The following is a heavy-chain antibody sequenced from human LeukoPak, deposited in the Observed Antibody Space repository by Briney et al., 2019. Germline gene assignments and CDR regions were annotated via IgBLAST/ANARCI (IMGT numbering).Heavy chain of an antibody. V-gene: IGHV3-21*04. Sequence: GGSLRLSCAASGFTFSTYSMNWVRQAPGKGLEWVSSISSDSSYIYYADSVKGRFTISRDNAKNSLYLQMNSLRAEDTALYYCAKDSSHGVAGTASLFNYWGQGTLVTVSS. CDR3: AKDSSHGVAGTASLFNY. D-gene: IGHD6-19*01. CDR1: GFTFSTYS. CDR2: ISSDSSYI. J-gene: IGHJ4*02.